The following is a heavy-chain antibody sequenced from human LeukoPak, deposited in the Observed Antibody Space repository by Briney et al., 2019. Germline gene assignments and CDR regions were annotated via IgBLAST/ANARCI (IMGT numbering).Heavy chain of an antibody. J-gene: IGHJ4*02. Sequence: PSETLSLTCTVSGGSIGNYYWSWIRQPAGKGLEWIGRTHTSGSTNYNPSLKSRVTMSVDTSKNQFSLKLTSVTAADTAVYYCARGRWKTGMDSPYYFDNWGQGTLVTVSS. V-gene: IGHV4-4*07. CDR2: THTSGST. CDR3: ARGRWKTGMDSPYYFDN. CDR1: GGSIGNYY. D-gene: IGHD2-2*03.